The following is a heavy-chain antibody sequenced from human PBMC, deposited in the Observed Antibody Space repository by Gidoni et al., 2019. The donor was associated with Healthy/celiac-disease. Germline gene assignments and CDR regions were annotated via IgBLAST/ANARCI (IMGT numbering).Heavy chain of an antibody. V-gene: IGHV1-69*06. J-gene: IGHJ3*02. CDR3: ARDSDVDTAMVTDDAFDI. CDR2: IITSFGTA. D-gene: IGHD5-18*01. CDR1: GGTFIISA. Sequence: QVQLVQSGAEVKTPGSSVKVSCKASGGTFIISAISWVRQAPGQGLEWMGGIITSFGTANDAQKFQGRVTITADKSTSTAYMELSSLRSEDTAVYYCARDSDVDTAMVTDDAFDIWGKGTMVTVSS.